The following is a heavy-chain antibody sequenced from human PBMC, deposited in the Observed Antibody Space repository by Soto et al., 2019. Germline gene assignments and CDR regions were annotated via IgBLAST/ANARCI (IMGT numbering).Heavy chain of an antibody. D-gene: IGHD2-15*01. CDR3: ARASRGCSGGSCFSNE. Sequence: SVKVSCKASGGTFSSYAISWVRQAPGQGLEWMGGIIPIFGTANYAQKFQGRVTITADESTSTAYMELSSLRSEDTAVYYCARASRGCSGGSCFSNEWGQGTLVTVSS. CDR2: IIPIFGTA. J-gene: IGHJ4*02. CDR1: GGTFSSYA. V-gene: IGHV1-69*13.